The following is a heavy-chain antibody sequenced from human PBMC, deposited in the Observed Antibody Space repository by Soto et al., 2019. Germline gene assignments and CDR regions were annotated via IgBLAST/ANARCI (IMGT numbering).Heavy chain of an antibody. D-gene: IGHD1-20*01. CDR3: ARQDSWDDDRSFDY. CDR1: GYTFTGYY. J-gene: IGHJ4*02. CDR2: SNPKSGGT. V-gene: IGHV1-2*02. Sequence: ASVKVSCKTSGYTFTGYYIQWVRQAPGQGLEWMGWSNPKSGGTKYAQRFQGRVTMTSDTSINTAYMEVTRLTSDDTAVYYCARQDSWDDDRSFDYWGQGTLVTVSS.